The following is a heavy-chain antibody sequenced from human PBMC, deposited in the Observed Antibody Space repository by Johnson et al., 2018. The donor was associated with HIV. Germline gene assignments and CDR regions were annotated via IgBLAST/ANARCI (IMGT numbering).Heavy chain of an antibody. J-gene: IGHJ3*02. D-gene: IGHD4-23*01. CDR3: ARAPRWFNVFDI. Sequence: VQLVESGGGVVQPGRSLRLSCAASGFTFTNYGMSWVRQAPGKGLEWVSGISGTGGSTYYADSVKGRFTISRDNYKNTLYLQMNSLRAEDTAVYYCARAPRWFNVFDIWGQGTLVTVSS. CDR2: ISGTGGST. CDR1: GFTFTNYG. V-gene: IGHV3-23*04.